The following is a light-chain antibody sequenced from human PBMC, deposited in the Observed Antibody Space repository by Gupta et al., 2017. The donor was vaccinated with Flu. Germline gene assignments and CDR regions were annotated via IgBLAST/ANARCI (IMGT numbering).Light chain of an antibody. CDR2: DAS. V-gene: IGKV3-11*01. CDR1: QSVSSY. CDR3: QQRSNWPPRYT. J-gene: IGKJ2*01. Sequence: PLSLSPGERATLSCRASQSVSSYLAWYQQKPGQAPRLLIDDASNRATGIPARFSGSGSGTDFTLTISSLEPEDFAVYYCQQRSNWPPRYTFGQGTKLEIK.